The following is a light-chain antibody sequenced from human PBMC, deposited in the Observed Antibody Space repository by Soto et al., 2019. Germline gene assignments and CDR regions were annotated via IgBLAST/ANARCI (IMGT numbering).Light chain of an antibody. CDR3: QQYNNWTPWT. J-gene: IGKJ1*01. CDR2: GAS. V-gene: IGKV3-15*01. CDR1: QSVSSN. Sequence: EIVLSQSPGTLAVSPGERATLSCRASQSVSSNLAWYQQKPGQAPRLLIYGASTRATGIPARFSGSGSGTEFTLTISSLQSEDFAVYSCQQYNNWTPWTFGQGTKVDIK.